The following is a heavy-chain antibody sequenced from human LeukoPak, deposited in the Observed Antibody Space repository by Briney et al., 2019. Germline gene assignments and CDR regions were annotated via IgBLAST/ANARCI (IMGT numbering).Heavy chain of an antibody. CDR2: ISGSGGST. D-gene: IGHD3-9*01. CDR1: GFTFSSYA. Sequence: GGSLRLSCAASGFTFSSYAMSWVRQAPGKGLEWVSAISGSGGSTYYADSVKGRFTISRDNSKNTLYLQMNSLRAEDTAVYYCVKTPTYYDILTGYYTGNYFDYWGQGTLVTVSS. V-gene: IGHV3-23*01. J-gene: IGHJ4*02. CDR3: VKTPTYYDILTGYYTGNYFDY.